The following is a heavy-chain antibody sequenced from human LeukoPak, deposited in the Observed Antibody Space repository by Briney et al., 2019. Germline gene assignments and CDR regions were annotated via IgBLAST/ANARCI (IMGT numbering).Heavy chain of an antibody. CDR2: ISYDVSNK. CDR3: AKDRVMTTVTTALDS. Sequence: GGSLRLSCAASGFTFSSDGMHWVRQAPGKGLEWVAVISYDVSNKYYADSVKGRFTISRDNSKTTLYLQMNSLRAEDTAVYYCAKDRVMTTVTTALDSWGQGTLVTVSS. D-gene: IGHD4-17*01. CDR1: GFTFSSDG. J-gene: IGHJ4*02. V-gene: IGHV3-30*18.